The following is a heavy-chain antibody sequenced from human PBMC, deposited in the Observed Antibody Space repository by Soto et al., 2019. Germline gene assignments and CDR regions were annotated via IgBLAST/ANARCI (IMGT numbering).Heavy chain of an antibody. CDR3: ARESLQFYDSDGLHAS. CDR1: GFTFSHYS. D-gene: IGHD3-22*01. Sequence: PGGSLILSCAASGFTFSHYSLHWVRPAPGKGLEWISYISTSSTATYYADSVKGRFTVSRDNGNKLLFLQMNSLTNEDTAVYYCARESLQFYDSDGLHASWGPGTLVNVSS. V-gene: IGHV3-48*02. J-gene: IGHJ4*02. CDR2: ISTSSTAT.